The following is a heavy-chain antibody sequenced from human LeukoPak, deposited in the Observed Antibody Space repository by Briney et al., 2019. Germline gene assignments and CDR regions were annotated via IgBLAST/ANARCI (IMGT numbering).Heavy chain of an antibody. CDR3: ARRWYHAYCDY. D-gene: IGHD2-15*01. CDR2: IYYSGST. J-gene: IGHJ4*02. CDR1: GGSISSYY. Sequence: PSETLSLTCTVSGGSISSYYWGWIRQPPGKGLEWIGYIYYSGSTYYNPSLKSRVTVSADTSKNQFSLKLTSVTAAGTAVYYCARRWYHAYCDYWGQGSLVTVSS. V-gene: IGHV4-59*01.